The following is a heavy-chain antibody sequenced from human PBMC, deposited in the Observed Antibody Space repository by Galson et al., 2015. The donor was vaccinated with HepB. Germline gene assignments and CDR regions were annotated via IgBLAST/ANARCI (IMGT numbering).Heavy chain of an antibody. CDR1: GYIFTNYG. J-gene: IGHJ4*02. D-gene: IGHD6-6*01. CDR3: ARARYSTSPPDY. V-gene: IGHV1-18*01. CDR2: ISAYNGNT. Sequence: SVKVSCKASGYIFTNYGITWVRQAPGQGLERMGWISAYNGNTDYAQKPQGRVTMTTDTSTTTAYMELRSLRFDDAAAYYCARARYSTSPPDYWGQGTLVTVSS.